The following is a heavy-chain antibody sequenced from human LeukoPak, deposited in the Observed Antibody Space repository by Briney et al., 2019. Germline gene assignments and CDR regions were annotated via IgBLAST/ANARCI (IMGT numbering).Heavy chain of an antibody. CDR3: ARDGGVHEYWFDP. CDR1: GGTFSSYA. CDR2: IIPIFGTA. V-gene: IGHV1-69*05. J-gene: IGHJ5*02. D-gene: IGHD5/OR15-5a*01. Sequence: SVKVSCKASGGTFSSYAISWVRQAPGQGLEWMGGIIPIFGTANYAQKFQGRVTITTDESTSTAYMELSSLRSEDTAVYYCARDGGVHEYWFDPGAREPWSPSPQ.